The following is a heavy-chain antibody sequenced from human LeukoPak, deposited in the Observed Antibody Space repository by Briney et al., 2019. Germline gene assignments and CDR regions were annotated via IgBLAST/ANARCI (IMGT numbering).Heavy chain of an antibody. CDR3: AELGITMIGGV. CDR2: LSWDGSST. J-gene: IGHJ6*04. V-gene: IGHV3-23*01. CDR1: GFTFSSNG. D-gene: IGHD3-10*02. Sequence: GGSLRLSCAASGFTFSSNGMTWVRQAPGKGLEWVSALSWDGSSTYYADSVKGRFTISRDNAKNSLYLQMNSLRAEDTAVYYCAELGITMIGGVWGKGTTVTISS.